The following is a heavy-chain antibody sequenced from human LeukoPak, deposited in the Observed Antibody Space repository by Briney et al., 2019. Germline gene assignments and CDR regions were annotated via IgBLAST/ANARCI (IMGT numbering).Heavy chain of an antibody. Sequence: PSETLSLTCTVSGGSISSGDYYWSWIRQPPGKGLEWIGYIYYSGSTYYNPSLKSRVTISVDTSKNQFSLKLSSVTAADTAVYYCARETSRDVTIFGVVPTGYYMDVWGKGTTVTVSS. CDR2: IYYSGST. D-gene: IGHD3-3*01. CDR3: ARETSRDVTIFGVVPTGYYMDV. J-gene: IGHJ6*03. V-gene: IGHV4-30-4*08. CDR1: GGSISSGDYY.